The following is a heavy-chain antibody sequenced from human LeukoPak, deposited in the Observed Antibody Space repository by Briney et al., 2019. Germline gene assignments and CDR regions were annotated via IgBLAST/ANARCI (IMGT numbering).Heavy chain of an antibody. CDR3: VHCGGDCFPCCGMDV. V-gene: IGHV3-23*01. CDR2: ISGGGTIT. D-gene: IGHD2-21*02. Sequence: GGSLRLSCAASGFTFSSYDMNWVRQAPGKGLEWVAVISGGGTITYYADSVKGRFTISRDNSKNTLYLQMNSLSAEDTAVYYCVHCGGDCFPCCGMDVWAKGPRSSSP. CDR1: GFTFSSYD. J-gene: IGHJ6*02.